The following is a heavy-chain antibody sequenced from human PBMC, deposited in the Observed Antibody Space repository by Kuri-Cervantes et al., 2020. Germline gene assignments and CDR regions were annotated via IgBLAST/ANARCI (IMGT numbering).Heavy chain of an antibody. CDR1: GGSASSGSYY. D-gene: IGHD3-3*01. CDR2: VHYGGTT. CDR3: ARIGGRTVFGTENWHGP. Sequence: ESLKISCTFSGGSASSGSYYWSWIRQSPGKGLEWIGYVHYGGTTYSKPSLRSRVTISVDTSKNQFFLMLRSVTAADTAVYYCARIGGRTVFGTENWHGPWGQGTLVTVSS. V-gene: IGHV4-39*01. J-gene: IGHJ5*02.